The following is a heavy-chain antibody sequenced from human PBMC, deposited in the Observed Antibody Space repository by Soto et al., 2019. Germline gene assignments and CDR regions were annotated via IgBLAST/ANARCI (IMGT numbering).Heavy chain of an antibody. CDR1: GFIFRNFG. Sequence: QVQLVESGGGVVQPGRSLRLSCAASGFIFRNFGMHWVRRAPGKGLEWVATISGDGNDKYYPDSMKGRFTISRDNFNNALYLQLNRLSPEDTAVYHCVQGASTAREPLASWGQGVLVTVSS. CDR3: VQGASTAREPLAS. J-gene: IGHJ4*02. D-gene: IGHD1-26*01. CDR2: ISGDGNDK. V-gene: IGHV3-30*03.